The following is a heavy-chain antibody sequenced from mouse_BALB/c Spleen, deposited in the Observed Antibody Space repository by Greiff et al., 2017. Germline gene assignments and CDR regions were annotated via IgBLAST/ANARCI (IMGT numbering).Heavy chain of an antibody. V-gene: IGHV5-6-5*01. J-gene: IGHJ2*01. CDR2: ISSGGSN. Sequence: EVMLVESGGGLVKPGGSLKLSCAASGFTFSSYAMSWVRQTPEKRLEWVASISSGGSNYYPDSVKGRFTISRDNARNILYLQMSSLRSEETAMYYCARGGATAPPDYWGQGTTLTVSS. CDR3: ARGGATAPPDY. CDR1: GFTFSSYA. D-gene: IGHD1-2*01.